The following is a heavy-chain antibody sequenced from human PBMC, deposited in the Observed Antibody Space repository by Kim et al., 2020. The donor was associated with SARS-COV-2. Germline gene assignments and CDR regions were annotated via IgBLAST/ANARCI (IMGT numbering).Heavy chain of an antibody. Sequence: SLKSRVTISADTSKNQFSLKLSSVTAADTAVYYCEREPSGYCSGGSCYAVWGQGTTVTVS. D-gene: IGHD2-15*01. J-gene: IGHJ6*02. CDR3: EREPSGYCSGGSCYAV. V-gene: IGHV4-59*01.